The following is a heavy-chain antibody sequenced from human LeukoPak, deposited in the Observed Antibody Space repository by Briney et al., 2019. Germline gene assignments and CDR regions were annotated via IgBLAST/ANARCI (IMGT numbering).Heavy chain of an antibody. V-gene: IGHV1-18*04. CDR1: GYTFTGYY. CDR2: ISAYNGNT. Sequence: GASVKVSCKASGYTFTGYYMHWVRQAPGQGLEWMGWISAYNGNTNYAQKLQGRVTMTTDTSTSTAYMELRSLRSDDTAVYYCARNSVVLFDYWGQGTLVTVSS. D-gene: IGHD4-23*01. J-gene: IGHJ4*02. CDR3: ARNSVVLFDY.